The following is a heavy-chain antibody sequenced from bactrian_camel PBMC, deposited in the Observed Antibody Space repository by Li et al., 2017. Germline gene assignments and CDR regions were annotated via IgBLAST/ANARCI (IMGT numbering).Heavy chain of an antibody. CDR2: IDSDGTNT. Sequence: HVQLVESGGGSVQAGGSLRLSCVVSGYAYSDGYCLGWFRQAPGKGLERVSSIDSDGTNTFYADSVKGRFAIGRDNAKNTNAKNVVYLRMNSLKSEDTAQYYCALGWDGVKYWGQGTQVTVS. V-gene: IGHV3-2*01. CDR1: GYAYSDGYC. D-gene: IGHD3*01. J-gene: IGHJ4*01. CDR3: ALGWDGVKY.